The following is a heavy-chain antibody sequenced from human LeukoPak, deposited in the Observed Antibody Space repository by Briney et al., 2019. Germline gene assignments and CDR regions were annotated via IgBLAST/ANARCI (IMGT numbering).Heavy chain of an antibody. J-gene: IGHJ4*02. CDR2: INPSGGST. CDR3: ARIAYSSSFDY. Sequence: GESVKVSCKASGETMASCHVQWERQAPGQGLEWMGIINPSGGSTSYAQKFQGRVTMTRDMSTSTVYMELSSLRSEDTAVYYCARIAYSSSFDYWGQGTLVTVSS. V-gene: IGHV1-46*01. CDR1: GETMASCH. D-gene: IGHD6-6*01.